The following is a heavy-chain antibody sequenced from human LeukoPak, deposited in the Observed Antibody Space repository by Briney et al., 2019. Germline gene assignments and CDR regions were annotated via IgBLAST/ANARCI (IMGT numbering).Heavy chain of an antibody. Sequence: ASVKVSCKASGGTLSRIVISWVRQAPGQGLEWMGRIIPILGIANYAQKFQGRVTITADKSTSTAYMELSSLRSEDTAVYYCARPIVGATTGYFQHWGQGTLVTVSS. CDR1: GGTLSRIV. J-gene: IGHJ1*01. CDR3: ARPIVGATTGYFQH. CDR2: IIPILGIA. D-gene: IGHD1-26*01. V-gene: IGHV1-69*04.